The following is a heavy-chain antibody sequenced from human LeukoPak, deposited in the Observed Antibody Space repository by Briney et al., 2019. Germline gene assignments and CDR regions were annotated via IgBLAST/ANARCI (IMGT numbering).Heavy chain of an antibody. Sequence: ASVKVSCKXSGYTFTSYGISWVRQAPGQGLEWMGWISAYNGNTNYAQKLQGRVTMTTDTSTSTAYMELRSLRSDDTAVYYCARVKARTRMGQNWFDPWGQGTLVTVSS. J-gene: IGHJ5*02. CDR1: GYTFTSYG. CDR3: ARVKARTRMGQNWFDP. CDR2: ISAYNGNT. V-gene: IGHV1-18*01. D-gene: IGHD1-1*01.